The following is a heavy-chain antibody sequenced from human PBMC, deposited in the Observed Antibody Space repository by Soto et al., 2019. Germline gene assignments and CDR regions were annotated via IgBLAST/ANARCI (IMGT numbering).Heavy chain of an antibody. CDR1: GDSVNSATYY. CDR3: ARQYAPYTYGMDV. CDR2: IYYSGST. V-gene: IGHV4-61*03. J-gene: IGHJ6*02. Sequence: SETLSLTCTVSGDSVNSATYYWSWIRQPPGKGLEWIGYIYYSGSTNYNPSLKSRVTISADKSTNTAYLQWSSLRASHTATYYCARQYAPYTYGMDVWGQGTTVTVSS. D-gene: IGHD3-16*01.